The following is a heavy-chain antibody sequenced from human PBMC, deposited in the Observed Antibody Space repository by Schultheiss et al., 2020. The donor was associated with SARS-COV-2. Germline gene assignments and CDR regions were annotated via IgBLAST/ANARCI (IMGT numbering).Heavy chain of an antibody. J-gene: IGHJ4*02. V-gene: IGHV4-59*01. D-gene: IGHD3-22*01. Sequence: SETLSLTCTVSGGSISSYYWSWIRQRPGKGLECIGYIYYSGSTNYNLTLKSRVTISVDTSKNKFSLKLSSVTAADTAVYYCARIDSSGYYAYDYWGQGTLVTVSS. CDR2: IYYSGST. CDR3: ARIDSSGYYAYDY. CDR1: GGSISSYY.